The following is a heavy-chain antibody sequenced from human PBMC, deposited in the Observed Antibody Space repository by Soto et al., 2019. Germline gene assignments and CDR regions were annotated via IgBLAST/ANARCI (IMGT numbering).Heavy chain of an antibody. Sequence: SETLSLTCTVSGGSISSGDYYWSWIRQPPGKGLEWIGYIYYSGSTYYNPSLKSRVTISVDTSKNQFSLKLSSVTAADTAVYYCARDGPGIGFDDWGQGTRVTVAS. CDR2: IYYSGST. V-gene: IGHV4-30-4*01. J-gene: IGHJ4*02. CDR3: ARDGPGIGFDD. D-gene: IGHD3-10*01. CDR1: GGSISSGDYY.